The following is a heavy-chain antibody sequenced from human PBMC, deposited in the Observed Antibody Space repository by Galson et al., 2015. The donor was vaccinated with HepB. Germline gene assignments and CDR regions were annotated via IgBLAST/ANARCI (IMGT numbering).Heavy chain of an antibody. CDR1: GYTFTDYY. CDR2: INPKGGGT. CDR3: ARGDLDY. V-gene: IGHV1-2*06. Sequence: SVKVSCKASGYTFTDYYMHWVRQAPGQGLEWMGRINPKGGGTNYAQKFQGRVTMTTDTSISTAYMDLSTLRSDDMAVYYCARGDLDYWGQGTLVTVSS. J-gene: IGHJ4*02.